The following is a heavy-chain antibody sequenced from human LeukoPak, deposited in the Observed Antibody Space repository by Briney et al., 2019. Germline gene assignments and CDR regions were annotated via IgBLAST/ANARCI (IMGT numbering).Heavy chain of an antibody. J-gene: IGHJ4*02. CDR2: IYGSAGTT. Sequence: GGSLRLSCAVSGFTFSSYAMSWVRQAPGKGLEWVSCIYGSAGTTQYADSVKGRFTVSRDNAKNTVYLQMNNLRVDDTAMYYCVGTIASRGSEYWGQGALVTVSS. D-gene: IGHD6-6*01. CDR3: VGTIASRGSEY. CDR1: GFTFSSYA. V-gene: IGHV3-23*01.